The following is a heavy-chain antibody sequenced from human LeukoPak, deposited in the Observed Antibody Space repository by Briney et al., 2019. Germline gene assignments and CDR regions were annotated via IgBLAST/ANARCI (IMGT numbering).Heavy chain of an antibody. Sequence: PSETLSLTCTVSGYSISSGYYWGWIRQPPGKGLEWIGSIYHSGSTYYNPSLKSRVTMSVDTSKNQFSLKLNSVTAADTAVYYCARGKEVITMLRGLKPGYYFDYWGQGTLVTVSS. J-gene: IGHJ4*02. D-gene: IGHD3-10*01. V-gene: IGHV4-38-2*02. CDR3: ARGKEVITMLRGLKPGYYFDY. CDR2: IYHSGST. CDR1: GYSISSGYY.